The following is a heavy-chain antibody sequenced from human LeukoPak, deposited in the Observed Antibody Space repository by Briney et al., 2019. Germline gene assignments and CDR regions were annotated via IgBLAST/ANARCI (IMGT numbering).Heavy chain of an antibody. D-gene: IGHD3-22*01. CDR3: ARGRTYYYDSSGYYPHDY. CDR1: GGTFSSYA. J-gene: IGHJ4*02. Sequence: LRASVKVSCKASGGTFSSYAISWVRQAPGQGLEWMGGIIPIFGTANYAQKFQGRVTITADESMSTAYMELSSLRSEDTAVYYCARGRTYYYDSSGYYPHDYWGQGTLVTVSS. V-gene: IGHV1-69*13. CDR2: IIPIFGTA.